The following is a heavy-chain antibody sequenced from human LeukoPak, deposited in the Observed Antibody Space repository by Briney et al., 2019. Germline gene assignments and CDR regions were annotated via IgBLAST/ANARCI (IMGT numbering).Heavy chain of an antibody. CDR1: GYTFTGYY. D-gene: IGHD1-26*01. J-gene: IGHJ3*02. CDR3: ARFLRGATNALEI. V-gene: IGHV1-2*02. CDR2: INPNSGGT. Sequence: ASVKVSCKASGYTFTGYYMHWVRQAPGQGFEWMGWINPNSGGTNYAQKFQGRVTMTRDTSVSTAYKELSRLRSDDTAVYYCARFLRGATNALEIWGQGTMVTVSS.